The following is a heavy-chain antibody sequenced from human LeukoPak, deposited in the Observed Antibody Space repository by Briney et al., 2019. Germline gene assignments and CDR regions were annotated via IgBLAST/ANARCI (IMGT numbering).Heavy chain of an antibody. V-gene: IGHV3-11*04. D-gene: IGHD1-1*01. CDR2: ISATGTSK. J-gene: IGHJ4*02. CDR3: ARDAAYDRTGYDS. CDR1: GFIFSAYY. Sequence: GGSLRLSCAASGFIFSAYYMNWVRQAPGKGLECVAYISATGTSKYYAHSVEGRFSISRDNAQSFLYLEMSSLIVEDTAVYYSARDAAYDRTGYDSWGQGTLVIVSS.